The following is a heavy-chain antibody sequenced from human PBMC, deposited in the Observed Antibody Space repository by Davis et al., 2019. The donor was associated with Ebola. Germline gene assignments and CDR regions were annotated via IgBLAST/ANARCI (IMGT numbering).Heavy chain of an antibody. D-gene: IGHD3-22*01. CDR2: IYTGDSDT. Sequence: GESLKISCKDSGNSFTSHWIGWVRQMPGKGLEWMGIIYTGDSDTRYSPSFRGQVTISAGKSIKTAFLQWSSLKASDTATYYCARAPYYYDVSGFYVDYWGQGTLVTVSS. CDR3: ARAPYYYDVSGFYVDY. CDR1: GNSFTSHW. V-gene: IGHV5-51*01. J-gene: IGHJ4*02.